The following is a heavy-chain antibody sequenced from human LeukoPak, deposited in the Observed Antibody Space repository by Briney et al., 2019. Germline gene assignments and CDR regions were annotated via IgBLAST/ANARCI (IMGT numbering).Heavy chain of an antibody. V-gene: IGHV3-43*02. CDR1: KFNFA. CDR3: AKDLGPRGVGATPQY. D-gene: IGHD1-26*01. Sequence: GGSLRLSCAASKFNFAMSWVRQTAGKRLEWVSAISGSGDSTFYADSVKGRFTISRDSGKNSLYLQMNSLRTEDTGFYYCAKDLGPRGVGATPQYWGQGTVVIVSS. CDR2: ISGSGDST. J-gene: IGHJ4*02.